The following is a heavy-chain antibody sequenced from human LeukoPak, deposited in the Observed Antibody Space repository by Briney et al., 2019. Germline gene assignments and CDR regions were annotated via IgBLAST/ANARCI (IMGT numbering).Heavy chain of an antibody. J-gene: IGHJ4*02. Sequence: AGGSLRLSCAASGFTFSSYGMHWVRQAPGKGLEWVAFIRYDGSNKYYADSVKGRFTISRDNSKNTLYLQMNSLRAEDTAVYYCAKSSYYDILTGYAGVWGQGTLVTVSS. D-gene: IGHD3-9*01. CDR3: AKSSYYDILTGYAGV. CDR1: GFTFSSYG. CDR2: IRYDGSNK. V-gene: IGHV3-30*02.